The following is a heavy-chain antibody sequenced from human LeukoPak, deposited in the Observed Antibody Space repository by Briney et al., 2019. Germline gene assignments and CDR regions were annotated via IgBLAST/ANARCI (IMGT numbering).Heavy chain of an antibody. CDR2: INHSGST. V-gene: IGHV4-34*01. Sequence: SETLSLTCAVYGGSFSGYYWSWIRQPSGKGLEWIGEINHSGSTNYNPSLKSRVTISVDTSKNQFSLKLSSVTAADTAVYYCARATPAWGSGYYYRPKYFQHWGQGTLVTVSS. D-gene: IGHD3-22*01. J-gene: IGHJ1*01. CDR3: ARATPAWGSGYYYRPKYFQH. CDR1: GGSFSGYY.